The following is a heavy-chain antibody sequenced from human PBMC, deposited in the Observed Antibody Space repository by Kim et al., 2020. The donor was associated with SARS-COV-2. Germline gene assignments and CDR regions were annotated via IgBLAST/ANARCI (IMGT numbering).Heavy chain of an antibody. J-gene: IGHJ2*01. CDR2: IYPGDSDT. D-gene: IGHD6-6*01. V-gene: IGHV5-51*01. CDR3: ARHGGTKYSTSSYLANYWSFDL. CDR1: GYTFTTYW. Sequence: GESLKISCKGSGYTFTTYWIGWVRQMPGKGLEWMGIIYPGDSDTRYSPSFQGQVTISADKSISAAYLQWSSLKASDTAMYYCARHGGTKYSTSSYLANYWSFDLWGRGTLVTVSS.